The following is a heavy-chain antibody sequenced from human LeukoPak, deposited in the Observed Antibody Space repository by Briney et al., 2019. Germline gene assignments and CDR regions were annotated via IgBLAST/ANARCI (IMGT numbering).Heavy chain of an antibody. D-gene: IGHD2-8*02. CDR1: GFTFSSYA. V-gene: IGHV3-64*01. CDR3: ARGPDVVLVSHWSFFDY. Sequence: GGSLRLSCAASGFTFSSYAMHWVRQVPGKGLEYVSAIISSGGRTYYAHSVKGRFTISRDNSKNTLYLQMGSLRTEDMAIYYCARGPDVVLVSHWSFFDYWGQGTLVTVSS. CDR2: IISSGGRT. J-gene: IGHJ4*02.